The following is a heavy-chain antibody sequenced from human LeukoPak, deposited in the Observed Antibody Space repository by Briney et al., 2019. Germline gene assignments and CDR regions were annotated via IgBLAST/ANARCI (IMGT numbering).Heavy chain of an antibody. CDR2: INHSGST. J-gene: IGHJ4*02. CDR1: GGSFSGYY. V-gene: IGHV4-34*01. CDR3: ARLVAATAYVDY. D-gene: IGHD2-15*01. Sequence: SETLSLTCAVYGGSFSGYYWSWIRQPPGKGLEWIGEINHSGSTNYNPSLKSRVTISVDTSKNQFSLKLSSVTAADTAVYYCARLVAATAYVDYWGQGTLVTVSS.